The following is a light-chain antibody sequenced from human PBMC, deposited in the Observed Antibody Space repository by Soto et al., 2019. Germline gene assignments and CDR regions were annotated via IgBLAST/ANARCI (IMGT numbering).Light chain of an antibody. J-gene: IGKJ4*01. CDR1: QSISSW. CDR2: KAS. Sequence: DIQMTQSPSTLSASVGDRVTITCRASQSISSWLAWYQQKPGKAPNLLIYKASSLESGVPSRFSGSGSGTEFTLTISSLQPNDFAVYYCQQYHNWPPLTFGGGTKVDIK. CDR3: QQYHNWPPLT. V-gene: IGKV1-5*03.